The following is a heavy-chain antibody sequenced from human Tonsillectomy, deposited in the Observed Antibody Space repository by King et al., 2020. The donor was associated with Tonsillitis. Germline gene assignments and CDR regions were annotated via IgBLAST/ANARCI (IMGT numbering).Heavy chain of an antibody. CDR2: INPSGGST. V-gene: IGHV1-46*01. CDR1: GYTFTSYY. Sequence: IQLVQSGAEVKKPGASVKVSCKASGYTFTSYYMHWVRQAPGQGLEWMGIINPSGGSTSYAQKFQGRVTMTRDTSTSTVYMELSSLRSEDTAVYYCARDPGPPQYSGSYHNPGGYFDYWGQGTLVTVSS. D-gene: IGHD1-26*01. J-gene: IGHJ4*02. CDR3: ARDPGPPQYSGSYHNPGGYFDY.